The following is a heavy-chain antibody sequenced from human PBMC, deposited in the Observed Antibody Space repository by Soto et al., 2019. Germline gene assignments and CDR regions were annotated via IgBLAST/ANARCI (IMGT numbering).Heavy chain of an antibody. CDR1: GYTFTSYG. D-gene: IGHD3-22*01. Sequence: ASVKVSCKASGYTFTSYGISWVRQAPGQGLEWMGWISAYNGNTNYAQKLQGRVTMTTDTSTSTAYMELRSLRSDDTAVYYCASGWYYYGSSGYSLDYWGQGTLVTVSS. J-gene: IGHJ4*02. CDR2: ISAYNGNT. CDR3: ASGWYYYGSSGYSLDY. V-gene: IGHV1-18*01.